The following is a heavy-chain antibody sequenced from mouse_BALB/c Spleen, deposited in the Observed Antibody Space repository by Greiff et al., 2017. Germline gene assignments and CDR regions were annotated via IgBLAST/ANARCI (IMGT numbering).Heavy chain of an antibody. D-gene: IGHD1-1*01. CDR1: GFSLTSYG. CDR2: IWAGGST. CDR3: ARFITTVVSPFAY. J-gene: IGHJ3*01. V-gene: IGHV2-9*02. Sequence: QVTLKESGPGLVAPSQSLSITCTVSGFSLTSYGVHWVRQPPGKGLEWLGVIWAGGSTNYNSALMSRLSISKDNSKSQVFLKMNSLQTDDTAMYYCARFITTVVSPFAYWGQGTLVTVSA.